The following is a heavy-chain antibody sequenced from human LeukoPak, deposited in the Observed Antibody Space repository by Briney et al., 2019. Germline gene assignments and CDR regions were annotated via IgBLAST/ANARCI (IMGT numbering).Heavy chain of an antibody. D-gene: IGHD4-11*01. Sequence: VASVKVSCKASGYTFRGNYIHWLRQAPGQGLEWMGWIDANNGDTKSAQKFQGRVTMSRDTSISTAYMDLSSLSPDDAAVYYCARDPSSVTLYFFDYRGQGTLVTVSS. V-gene: IGHV1-2*02. CDR2: IDANNGDT. CDR1: GYTFRGNY. CDR3: ARDPSSVTLYFFDY. J-gene: IGHJ4*02.